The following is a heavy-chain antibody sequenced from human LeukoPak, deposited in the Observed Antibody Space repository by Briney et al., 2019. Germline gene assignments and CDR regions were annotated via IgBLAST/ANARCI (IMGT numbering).Heavy chain of an antibody. V-gene: IGHV1-2*02. D-gene: IGHD3-22*01. CDR3: ARDWYNSSGLYYYYYMDV. CDR2: INPNSGGT. CDR1: GYTFTGYY. Sequence: ASVKVSCKASGYTFTGYYMHWVRQAPGQGLEWMGWINPNSGGTNYAQKFQGRVTMTRDTSISTAYMELSRLRSDDTAVYYCARDWYNSSGLYYYYYMDVWGKGTTVTVSS. J-gene: IGHJ6*03.